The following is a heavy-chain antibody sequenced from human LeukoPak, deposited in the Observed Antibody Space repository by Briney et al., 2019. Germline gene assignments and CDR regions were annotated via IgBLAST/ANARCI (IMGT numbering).Heavy chain of an antibody. CDR2: ISSSSSYK. J-gene: IGHJ4*02. Sequence: GGSLRLSCSASEFTFSSYSMNWVRQAPGKGLEWVSFISSSSSYKYYAVSVKGRFTISRDNAKNSLYLQMNSLRAEDTAVYYCASKQGGYWGQGTLVTVSS. CDR3: ASKQGGY. V-gene: IGHV3-21*01. CDR1: EFTFSSYS.